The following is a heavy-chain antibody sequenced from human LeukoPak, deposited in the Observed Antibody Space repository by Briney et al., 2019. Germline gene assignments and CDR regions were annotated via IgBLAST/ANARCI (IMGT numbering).Heavy chain of an antibody. J-gene: IGHJ4*02. CDR1: DSSIRSNYL. Sequence: PSETLSLTCTVSDSSIRSNYLWGWIRQPPGKGLEWIGNVDQSGSTYYNPSLKSRATLSLDTSKKQFSLKLTSVAAADTAVYYCASVGASHYGDWFSDYWGQGTLVTVSS. V-gene: IGHV4-38-2*02. CDR2: VDQSGST. D-gene: IGHD4-17*01. CDR3: ASVGASHYGDWFSDY.